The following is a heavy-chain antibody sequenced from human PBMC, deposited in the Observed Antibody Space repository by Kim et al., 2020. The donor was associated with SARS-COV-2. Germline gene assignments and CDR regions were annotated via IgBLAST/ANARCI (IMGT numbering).Heavy chain of an antibody. V-gene: IGHV4-34*01. CDR3: ARAPFKRVSSSWYAF. CDR2: INHSGST. Sequence: SETLSLTCAVYGGSFSGYYWSWIRQPPGKGLEWIGEINHSGSTNYNPSLKSRVTISVDTSKNQFSLKLSSVTAADTAVYYCARAPFKRVSSSWYAFWGQGTMVTVSS. D-gene: IGHD6-13*01. J-gene: IGHJ3*01. CDR1: GGSFSGYY.